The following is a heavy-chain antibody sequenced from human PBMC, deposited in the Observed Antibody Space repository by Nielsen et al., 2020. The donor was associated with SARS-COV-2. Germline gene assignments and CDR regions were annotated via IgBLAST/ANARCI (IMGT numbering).Heavy chain of an antibody. CDR3: ARGPVSDEYDETVD. V-gene: IGHV4-30-4*01. CDR2: THYSGST. Sequence: SETLSLTCTVSGGSISSGDYFWSWIRQPPGKGLEWIGYTHYSGSTYHNPSLTSRVIISIDTSKNQFSLKLSSVTAADTAVYYCARGPVSDEYDETVDWGQGTLVTVSS. J-gene: IGHJ4*02. D-gene: IGHD1-1*01. CDR1: GGSISSGDYF.